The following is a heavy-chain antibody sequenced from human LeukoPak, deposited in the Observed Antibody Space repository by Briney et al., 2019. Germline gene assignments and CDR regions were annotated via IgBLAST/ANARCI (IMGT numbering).Heavy chain of an antibody. J-gene: IGHJ4*02. D-gene: IGHD3-10*01. CDR2: IYHSGST. CDR3: ARKGYGSGSFSRSFDY. CDR1: GGSISSSHW. V-gene: IGHV4-4*02. Sequence: SGTLSLTCAVSGGSISSSHWWSWVRQPPGKGLKWIGEIYHSGSTNYNPSLKSRVTISVDKSKSQFSLKLSSVTAADTAMYYCARKGYGSGSFSRSFDYWGQGTLVTVSS.